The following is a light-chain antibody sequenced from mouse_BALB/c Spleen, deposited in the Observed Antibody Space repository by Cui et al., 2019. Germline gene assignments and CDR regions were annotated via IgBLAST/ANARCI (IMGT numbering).Light chain of an antibody. Sequence: DIKMTQSPSSMYASLGERVTITCKASQDINSYLSWFQQKPGKSPKTLIYRANRLVDGVPSRFSGSGSGQDYSLTISSLEYEDMGIYYCLQYDEFIFTFGSGTKLEIK. CDR2: RAN. J-gene: IGKJ4*01. CDR1: QDINSY. CDR3: LQYDEFIFT. V-gene: IGKV14-111*01.